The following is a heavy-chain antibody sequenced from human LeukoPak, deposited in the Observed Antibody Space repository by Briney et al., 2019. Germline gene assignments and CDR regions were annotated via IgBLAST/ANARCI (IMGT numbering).Heavy chain of an antibody. Sequence: SETLSLTCAVYGGSFNDYYWSWIRQPPGKGLEWIGEINHSGSTNYNPSLKSRVTISVDTSKKQFSLRLSSVTAADTAVYYCARVASYGYQQQLVHYYYYYMDVWGKGTTVTVSS. V-gene: IGHV4-34*01. D-gene: IGHD5-18*01. CDR1: GGSFNDYY. CDR3: ARVASYGYQQQLVHYYYYYMDV. CDR2: INHSGST. J-gene: IGHJ6*03.